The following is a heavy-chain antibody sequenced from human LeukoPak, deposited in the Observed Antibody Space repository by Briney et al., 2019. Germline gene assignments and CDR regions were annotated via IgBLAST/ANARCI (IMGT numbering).Heavy chain of an antibody. CDR3: ARTYYGSGSHFFDY. J-gene: IGHJ4*02. D-gene: IGHD3-10*01. CDR1: GYTFTGYY. CDR2: INPNSGGT. Sequence: ASVKVSCKASGYTFTGYYMHWVRQAPGQGLEWMGWINPNSGGTNYAQKFQGRVTMTRDTSISTAYMELSRLRSDDTAVYYCARTYYGSGSHFFDYWGQGTLVTISS. V-gene: IGHV1-2*02.